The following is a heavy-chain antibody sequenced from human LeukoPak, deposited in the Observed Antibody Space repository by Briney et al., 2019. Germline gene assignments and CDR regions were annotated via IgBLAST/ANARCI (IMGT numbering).Heavy chain of an antibody. CDR3: ARDYRMVRGVIGAFDI. Sequence: GGSLRLSCAASGFTFSSYSMNWVRQAPGKGLEWVSSISSSSSYIYYADSVKGRFTISRDNAKNSLYLQMNSLRAEDTAVYYCARDYRMVRGVIGAFDIWGQGTMVTVSS. D-gene: IGHD3-10*01. J-gene: IGHJ3*02. CDR2: ISSSSSYI. CDR1: GFTFSSYS. V-gene: IGHV3-21*01.